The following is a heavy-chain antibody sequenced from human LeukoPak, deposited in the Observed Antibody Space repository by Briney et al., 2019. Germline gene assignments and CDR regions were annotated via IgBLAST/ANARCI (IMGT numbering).Heavy chain of an antibody. CDR2: IYSGGST. V-gene: IGHV3-53*01. Sequence: PGGSLRLSCPASGFTVSSDYMSWVRQAPGKGLEWVSVIYSGGSTYYADSVKGRFTISRDNSKNTLYLQMNSLRAEDTAVYYCAREFPASYYYDSSGYYFDYWGQGTLVTVSS. CDR1: GFTVSSDY. D-gene: IGHD3-22*01. CDR3: AREFPASYYYDSSGYYFDY. J-gene: IGHJ4*02.